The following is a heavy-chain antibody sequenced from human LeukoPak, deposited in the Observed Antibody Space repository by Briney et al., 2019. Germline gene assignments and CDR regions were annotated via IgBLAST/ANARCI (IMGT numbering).Heavy chain of an antibody. Sequence: SETLSLTCTVSGGSVTNSIYYWGWIRQPPGKGLEWVGSIYYSGSTYYNPSLKSRVTISVDTSKNQSSLKLSSVTAADTAVYYCARHGYYDSTGYSFLRTNFDYWGQGTLVTVSS. CDR2: IYYSGST. CDR1: GGSVTNSIYY. J-gene: IGHJ4*02. D-gene: IGHD3-22*01. CDR3: ARHGYYDSTGYSFLRTNFDY. V-gene: IGHV4-39*01.